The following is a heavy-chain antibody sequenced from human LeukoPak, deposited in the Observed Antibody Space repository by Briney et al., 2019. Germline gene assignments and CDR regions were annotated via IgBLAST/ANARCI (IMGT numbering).Heavy chain of an antibody. V-gene: IGHV3-20*01. CDR1: GFKFDDYG. CDR3: ARGRYSSTWANFDY. J-gene: IGHJ4*02. D-gene: IGHD6-13*01. CDR2: INWNGGRT. Sequence: GGSLRLSCAASGFKFDDYGMSWVRQAPGKGLEWVSGINWNGGRTGYADSVKGRFTISRDNAKNSLYLQMNSLRAEDTALYLCARGRYSSTWANFDYWGQGTLVTVSS.